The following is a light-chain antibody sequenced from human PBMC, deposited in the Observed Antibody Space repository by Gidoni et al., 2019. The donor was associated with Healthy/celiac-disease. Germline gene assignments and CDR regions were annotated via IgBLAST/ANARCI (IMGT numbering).Light chain of an antibody. Sequence: SYELTQPPSVSVSPGQTASITCAGDTLGDKYACWYQQKTGQSPVLVIYQDSKRPSGIPERFSGSNSGNTATLTISGTQAIDESDYYCQAWDSAVVFGGGTKLTVL. CDR1: TLGDKY. CDR3: QAWDSAVV. V-gene: IGLV3-1*01. CDR2: QDS. J-gene: IGLJ2*01.